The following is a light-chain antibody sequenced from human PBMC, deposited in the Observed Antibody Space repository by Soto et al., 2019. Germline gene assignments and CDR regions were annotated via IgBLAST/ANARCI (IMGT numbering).Light chain of an antibody. J-gene: IGKJ1*01. V-gene: IGKV3-20*01. Sequence: EIVLTQSPGTLSLSPWERATLSCRASQSVGSSLSWYQQKPGQAPRLLFYGASNRATAIPDRFSGSGFGTDFTLTITRLEHEDFAVYYCQQYGDSPQTFGPGTKVDIK. CDR2: GAS. CDR3: QQYGDSPQT. CDR1: QSVGSS.